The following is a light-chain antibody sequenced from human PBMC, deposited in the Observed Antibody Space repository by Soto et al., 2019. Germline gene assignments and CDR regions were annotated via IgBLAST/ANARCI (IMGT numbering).Light chain of an antibody. CDR3: SSYTSNNTVL. CDR1: SSDVGGYNY. Sequence: QSVLTQPASVSGSPGQSITISCTGTSSDVGGYNYVSWYQHHPGKAPKLMIYDVTDRPSGISFRFSGSKSGNTASLTISRLQAEDEADYYCSSYTSNNTVLFGAGTKVTVL. V-gene: IGLV2-14*03. CDR2: DVT. J-gene: IGLJ1*01.